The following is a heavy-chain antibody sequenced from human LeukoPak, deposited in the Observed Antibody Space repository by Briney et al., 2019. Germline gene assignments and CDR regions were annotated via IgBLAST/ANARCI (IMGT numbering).Heavy chain of an antibody. CDR2: ISGSGGST. CDR3: AKIPRSTSYFFRFDY. Sequence: PGGSLRLSCAASGFTFSSYAMSWVRQAPGKGLEWVSAISGSGGSTYYADSVKGRFTISRDNSKNTLYLQMNSLRAEDTAVYYCAKIPRSTSYFFRFDYWGQGTLVTVSS. J-gene: IGHJ4*02. CDR1: GFTFSSYA. D-gene: IGHD2-2*01. V-gene: IGHV3-23*01.